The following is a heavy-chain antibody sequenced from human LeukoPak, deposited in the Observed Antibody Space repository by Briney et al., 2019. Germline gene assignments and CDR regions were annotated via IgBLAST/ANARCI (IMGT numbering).Heavy chain of an antibody. CDR2: INHSGST. D-gene: IGHD6-19*01. V-gene: IGHV4-34*01. Sequence: GSLRLSCAASGFTVSSNYMSWIRQPPGKGLGWIGEINHSGSTNYNPSLKSRVTISVDTSKNQFSLKLSSVTAADTAVYYCARAPGGSGWSSELDYWGQGTLVTVSS. CDR1: GFTVSSNY. J-gene: IGHJ4*02. CDR3: ARAPGGSGWSSELDY.